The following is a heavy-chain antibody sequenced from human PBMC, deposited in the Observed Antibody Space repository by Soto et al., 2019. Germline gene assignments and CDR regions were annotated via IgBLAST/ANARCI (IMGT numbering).Heavy chain of an antibody. J-gene: IGHJ4*02. CDR2: IFYSGST. D-gene: IGHD3-10*01. V-gene: IGHV4-30-4*01. CDR1: GGSISSGDYY. CDR3: ARVSYYYGSGSSSDY. Sequence: QVQLQESGPGLMKPSQTLSLTCTVSGGSISSGDYYWNWIRQPPGKGLEWIGYIFYSGSTYYNPSLKSRITISVDTSKNQFSLKLSSVTAADTAVYYCARVSYYYGSGSSSDYWGQGTLVTVSS.